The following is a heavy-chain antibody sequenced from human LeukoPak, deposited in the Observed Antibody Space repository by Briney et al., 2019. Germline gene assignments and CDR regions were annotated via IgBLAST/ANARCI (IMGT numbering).Heavy chain of an antibody. V-gene: IGHV1-18*01. Sequence: ASEKVSCKASGYTFTSYGISWVRQAPGQGLEWMGWISAYNGNTNYAQKLQGRATMTTDTSTSTAYMGLRSLRSDDTAVYYCARDRGWYLGYYYYYMDVWGKGTTVTVSS. D-gene: IGHD6-19*01. CDR1: GYTFTSYG. CDR3: ARDRGWYLGYYYYYMDV. CDR2: ISAYNGNT. J-gene: IGHJ6*03.